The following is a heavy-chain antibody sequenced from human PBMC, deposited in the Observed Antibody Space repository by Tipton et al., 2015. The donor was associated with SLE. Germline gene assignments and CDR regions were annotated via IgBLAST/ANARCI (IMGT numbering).Heavy chain of an antibody. CDR2: INHSGST. J-gene: IGHJ6*03. D-gene: IGHD3-3*01. Sequence: TLSLTCAVYGGSFSGYYWSWIRRPPGKGLEWIGEINHSGSTNYNPSLKSRVTISVDTSKNQFSLKLSSVTAAGTAVYYCARVRPPLSIFGVVKGTDYYYMDVWGKGTTVTVSS. CDR3: ARVRPPLSIFGVVKGTDYYYMDV. CDR1: GGSFSGYY. V-gene: IGHV4-34*01.